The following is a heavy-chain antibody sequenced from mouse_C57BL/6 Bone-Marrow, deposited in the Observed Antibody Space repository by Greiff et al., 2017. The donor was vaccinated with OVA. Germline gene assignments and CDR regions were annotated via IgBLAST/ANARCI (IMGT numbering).Heavy chain of an antibody. CDR3: ARQRAGTWCAY. D-gene: IGHD3-1*01. CDR2: LHPNSGST. Sequence: QVQLQQSGAELVKPGASVKLSCKASGYTFTSYWMHWVKQRPGQGLEWIGMLHPNSGSTTYNEKFKSKATLTVDKSSSTAYMQRSSLTSEDAAVYCGARQRAGTWCAYWGQGTLVTVSA. V-gene: IGHV1-64*01. CDR1: GYTFTSYW. J-gene: IGHJ3*01.